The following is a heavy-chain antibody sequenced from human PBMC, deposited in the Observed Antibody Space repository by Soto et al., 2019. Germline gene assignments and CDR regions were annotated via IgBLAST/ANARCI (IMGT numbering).Heavy chain of an antibody. J-gene: IGHJ4*02. CDR1: GYTFTSYG. Sequence: ASVKVSCKASGYTFTSYGISWVRQAPGQGLEWMGWISAYNGNTNYAQKLQGRVTMTTDTSTSTAYMELGSLRSDDTAVYYCARAYCSSTSCFSDFDYWGQGTLVTVSS. V-gene: IGHV1-18*01. CDR2: ISAYNGNT. CDR3: ARAYCSSTSCFSDFDY. D-gene: IGHD2-2*01.